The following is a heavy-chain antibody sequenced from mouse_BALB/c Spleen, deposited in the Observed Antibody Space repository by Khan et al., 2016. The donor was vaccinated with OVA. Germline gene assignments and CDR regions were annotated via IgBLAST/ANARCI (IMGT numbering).Heavy chain of an antibody. CDR1: GFTFSSYG. Sequence: EVELVESGGGLVQPGGSRKLSCAASGFTFSSYGMHWVRQAPEKGQEWVAYISGDSSTIYYTDTVKGRFTISRDTPKNTVSLQMTSLMSEDTAMYYWSTSDYYGYYCDYWGPGNTLTVSS. CDR2: ISGDSSTI. J-gene: IGHJ2*01. CDR3: STSDYYGYYCDY. D-gene: IGHD1-1*01. V-gene: IGHV5-17*02.